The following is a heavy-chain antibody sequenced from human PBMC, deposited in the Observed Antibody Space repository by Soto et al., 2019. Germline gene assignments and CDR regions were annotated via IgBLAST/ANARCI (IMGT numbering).Heavy chain of an antibody. D-gene: IGHD3-9*01. CDR3: AKRSYYDILTRYYYYYMDV. V-gene: IGHV3-23*01. CDR2: ISGSGGST. Sequence: EVQLLESGGGLVQPGGSLRLSCAASGFTFSSYAMSWVRQAPGKGLEWVSAISGSGGSTYYADSVKGRFTISRDNSKNTLYLQMNSLRAEDTAVYYCAKRSYYDILTRYYYYYMDVWGKGTTVTVSS. CDR1: GFTFSSYA. J-gene: IGHJ6*03.